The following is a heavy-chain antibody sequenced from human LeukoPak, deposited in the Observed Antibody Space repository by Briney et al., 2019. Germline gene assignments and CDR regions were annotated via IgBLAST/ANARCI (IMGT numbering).Heavy chain of an antibody. J-gene: IGHJ4*02. D-gene: IGHD2-15*01. CDR1: GFTFSSYS. CDR3: ARDMGGPFDY. V-gene: IGHV3-21*01. Sequence: GGSLRLSCAASGFTFSSYSMNWVRQAPGKGLEWVSSISSSSSYIYYADSVKGRFTISRDNSKNTLYLQMNSLRAEDTAVYYCARDMGGPFDYWGQGTLVTVSS. CDR2: ISSSSSYI.